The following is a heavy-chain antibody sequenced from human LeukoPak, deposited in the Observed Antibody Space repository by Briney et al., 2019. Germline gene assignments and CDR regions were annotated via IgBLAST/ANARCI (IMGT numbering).Heavy chain of an antibody. Sequence: SETLSLTCAVYGDSFSGYYWSWIRQPPGKGLEWIGEINHSGSTNYNPSLKSRVTISVDRSKNYFSLKLSSATAADTAVYYCARRDFAIFGVVTSFNYWGQGTLVTVSS. CDR2: INHSGST. CDR1: GDSFSGYY. V-gene: IGHV4-34*01. J-gene: IGHJ4*02. CDR3: ARRDFAIFGVVTSFNY. D-gene: IGHD3-3*01.